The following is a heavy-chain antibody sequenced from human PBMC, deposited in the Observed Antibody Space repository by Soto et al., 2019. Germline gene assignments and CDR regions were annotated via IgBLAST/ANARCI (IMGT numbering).Heavy chain of an antibody. V-gene: IGHV1-58*01. CDR1: GFTFTSSA. CDR3: AAEGLWFGEDPGNLDY. D-gene: IGHD3-10*01. J-gene: IGHJ4*02. Sequence: ASVKVSCKASGFTFTSSAVQWVRQARGQRLEWIGWIVVGSGNTNYAQKFQERVTITRDMSTSTAYMELSSLRSEDTAVYYCAAEGLWFGEDPGNLDYWGQGTLVTVS. CDR2: IVVGSGNT.